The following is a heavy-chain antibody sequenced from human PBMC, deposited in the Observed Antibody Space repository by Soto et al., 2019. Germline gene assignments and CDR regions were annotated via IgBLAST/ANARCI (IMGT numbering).Heavy chain of an antibody. J-gene: IGHJ5*02. CDR1: GYTFTSYW. CDR2: IHPGDSDT. V-gene: IGHV5-51*03. Sequence: EVQLVQSGAVVKKSGESLRISCKGSGYTFTSYWIGWARQMPGKGLEWMGIIHPGDSDTRYSPSFQGQVTISVDKSISTAYLQWSRLKASDTATYYCASVNVVSTNNNWFETWGQGTLVTVSS. D-gene: IGHD5-12*01. CDR3: ASVNVVSTNNNWFET.